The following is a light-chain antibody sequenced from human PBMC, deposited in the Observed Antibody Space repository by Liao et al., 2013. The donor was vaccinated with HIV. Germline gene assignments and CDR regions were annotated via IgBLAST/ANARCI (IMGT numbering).Light chain of an antibody. CDR2: YDT. CDR3: QVWDTNSDHLVI. J-gene: IGLJ2*01. CDR1: NIGSRS. V-gene: IGLV3-21*04. Sequence: YELTQPPSVSVAPAETARITCGGDNIGSRSVHWYQRRPGQAPALVISYDTDRPSGIPERFSGSNSGNTATLTISRVEAGDEADYYCQVWDTNSDHLVIFGGGTKLTVL.